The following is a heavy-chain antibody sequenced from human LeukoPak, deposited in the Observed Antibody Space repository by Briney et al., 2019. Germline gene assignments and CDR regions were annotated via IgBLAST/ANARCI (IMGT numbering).Heavy chain of an antibody. CDR3: ARGGSSEWSLDY. Sequence: SENLSLTCTGSGGSISGTYYYWGWLRQPPGKGREWIANIYYSGSTYYSPSLKSRVTISVDTSKNQFSLKLSSVTAADTAVYYCARGGSSEWSLDYWGQGTLVTVSS. J-gene: IGHJ4*02. CDR2: IYYSGST. CDR1: GGSISGTYYY. V-gene: IGHV4-39*07. D-gene: IGHD3-3*01.